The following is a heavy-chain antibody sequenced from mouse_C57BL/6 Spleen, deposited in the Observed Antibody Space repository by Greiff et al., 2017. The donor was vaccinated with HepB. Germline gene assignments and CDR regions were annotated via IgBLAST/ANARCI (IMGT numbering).Heavy chain of an antibody. CDR3: ARSDYGSSYVGWYFDV. D-gene: IGHD1-1*01. V-gene: IGHV1-4*01. Sequence: VQLQQSGAELARPGASVKMSCKASGYTFTSYTMHWVKQRPGQGLEWIGYINPSSGYTKYNQKFKDKATLTADKSSSTAYMQLSSLTSEDSAVYYCARSDYGSSYVGWYFDVWGTGTTVTVSS. CDR2: INPSSGYT. CDR1: GYTFTSYT. J-gene: IGHJ1*03.